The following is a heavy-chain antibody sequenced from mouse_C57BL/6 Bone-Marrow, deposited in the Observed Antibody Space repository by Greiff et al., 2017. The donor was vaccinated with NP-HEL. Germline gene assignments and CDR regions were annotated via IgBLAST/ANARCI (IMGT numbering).Heavy chain of an antibody. V-gene: IGHV14-4*01. Sequence: EVHLVESGAELVRPGASVKLSCTASGFNIKDDYMHWVKQRPEQGLEWIGWIDPENGDTEYASKFQGKATITADTSSNTAYLQLSSLTSEDTAVDYCTTWPGAYWGQGTLVTVSA. CDR1: GFNIKDDY. J-gene: IGHJ3*01. CDR2: IDPENGDT. CDR3: TTWPGAY.